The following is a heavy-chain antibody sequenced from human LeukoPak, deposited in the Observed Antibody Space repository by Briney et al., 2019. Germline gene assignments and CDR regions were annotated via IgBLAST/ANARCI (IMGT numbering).Heavy chain of an antibody. CDR2: IIPIFGTA. CDR3: ESRAVRGVIRHYYCYGMDV. V-gene: IGHV1-69*13. D-gene: IGHD3-10*01. J-gene: IGHJ6*02. Sequence: GASVKVSFKASAGTFSSYAISWVRQAPGQGLEWMGGIIPIFGTANYAQKFQGRVTITADESTSTAYMELSSLRSEDTAVYYCESRAVRGVIRHYYCYGMDVWGQGTTVTVSS. CDR1: AGTFSSYA.